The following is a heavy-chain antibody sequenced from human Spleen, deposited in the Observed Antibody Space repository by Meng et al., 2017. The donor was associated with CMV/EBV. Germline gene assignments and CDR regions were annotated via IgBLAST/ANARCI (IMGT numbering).Heavy chain of an antibody. D-gene: IGHD3-22*01. CDR1: GFTLSSYS. CDR3: ARAGVGSYDSSGYYPH. V-gene: IGHV3-21*01. CDR2: ISSSSYI. J-gene: IGHJ4*02. Sequence: SGFTLSSYSMTWVRQPPGKGLEWVSSISSSSYIYYADSVKGRFTISRDNAKNSLYLQMNSLRAEDTAVYYCARAGVGSYDSSGYYPHWGQGTLVTVSS.